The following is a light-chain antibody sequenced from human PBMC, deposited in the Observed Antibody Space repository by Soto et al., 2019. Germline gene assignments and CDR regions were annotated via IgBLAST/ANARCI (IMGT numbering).Light chain of an antibody. Sequence: QSALTQPASVSGSPGQSITISFTGTSSDVGGYNYVSWYQQHPGKAPKLMIYDVNNRSSGVSNRFSGSKSGNTASLTISGLQAEDEADYYCSSYTTSSTLVVFGGGTKLTVL. J-gene: IGLJ2*01. CDR2: DVN. V-gene: IGLV2-14*01. CDR1: SSDVGGYNY. CDR3: SSYTTSSTLVV.